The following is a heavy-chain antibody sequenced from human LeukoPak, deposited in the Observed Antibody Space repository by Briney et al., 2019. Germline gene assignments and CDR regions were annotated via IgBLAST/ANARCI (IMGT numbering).Heavy chain of an antibody. CDR2: INWNGGST. CDR1: GFTFDDYG. V-gene: IGHV3-20*04. D-gene: IGHD6-19*01. CDR3: ARVLPPSSGWYDAFDI. J-gene: IGHJ3*02. Sequence: GGSLRLSCAASGFTFDDYGMSWVRQAPGKGLEWVSGINWNGGSTGYADSVKGRFTISRDNAKNSLYLQMNSLRAEDTALYYCARVLPPSSGWYDAFDIWGQGTMVTVSS.